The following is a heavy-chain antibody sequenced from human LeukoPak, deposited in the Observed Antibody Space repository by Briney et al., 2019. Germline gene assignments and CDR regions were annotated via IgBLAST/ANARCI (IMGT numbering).Heavy chain of an antibody. Sequence: SETLSLTCAVYGGSFSGYYWSWIRQPPGKGLEWIGEINHSGSTNYNPSLKSRVTISVDTTKNQFSLKLSSVTAADTAVYYCARVISGSGSYGFFDPWGQGTLVTVSS. CDR2: INHSGST. J-gene: IGHJ5*02. V-gene: IGHV4-34*01. CDR3: ARVISGSGSYGFFDP. CDR1: GGSFSGYY. D-gene: IGHD3-10*01.